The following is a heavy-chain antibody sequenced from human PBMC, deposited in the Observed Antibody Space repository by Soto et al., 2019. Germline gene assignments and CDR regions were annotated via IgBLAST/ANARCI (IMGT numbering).Heavy chain of an antibody. J-gene: IGHJ4*02. CDR2: INESGST. V-gene: IGHV4-34*01. Sequence: QVQLQQWGAGLVKPSETLSLSCAVYGQSFSGHSWAWIRQPPGKGLAWIGEINESGSTYYNPSLTSRVTISTDTSKNQFSLTLSSVSAADTAAYFCARGSGIVALPGELEDVNYDYWGQGTLVNVPS. CDR3: ARGSGIVALPGELEDVNYDY. D-gene: IGHD1-1*01. CDR1: GQSFSGHS.